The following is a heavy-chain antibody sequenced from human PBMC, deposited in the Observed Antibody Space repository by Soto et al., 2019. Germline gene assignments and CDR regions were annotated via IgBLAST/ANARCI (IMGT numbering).Heavy chain of an antibody. V-gene: IGHV1-69*01. J-gene: IGHJ5*02. D-gene: IGHD2-15*01. CDR1: GGTFSIYT. Sequence: QVQLVQSGAEVKKPGSSVKVSCKASGGTFSIYTISWVRQAPRQGLEWMGGSANSAQKFQGRLTVTADESTSTVYLELSSLTSEDTAEYYCAREGPPDIAWFDPWGQGTLVSVSS. CDR3: AREGPPDIAWFDP. CDR2: GSA.